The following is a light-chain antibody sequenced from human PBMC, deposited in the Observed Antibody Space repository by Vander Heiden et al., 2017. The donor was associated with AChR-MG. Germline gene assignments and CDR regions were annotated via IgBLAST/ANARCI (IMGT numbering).Light chain of an antibody. CDR2: DDS. J-gene: IGLJ7*01. Sequence: SYVLTQPPSVSVAPGQTASITCRGNNIGSESVHWYQQKPGQAPGLVVYDDSDRPSGIPERFSGSNSGNTATLTISRVEAGDEADYYCQVWDSSSDHSVFGGGTQLTVL. CDR3: QVWDSSSDHSV. V-gene: IGLV3-21*02. CDR1: NIGSES.